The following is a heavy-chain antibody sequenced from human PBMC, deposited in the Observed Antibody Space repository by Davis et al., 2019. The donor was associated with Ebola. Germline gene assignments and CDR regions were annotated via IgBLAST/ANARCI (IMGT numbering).Heavy chain of an antibody. D-gene: IGHD4-17*01. V-gene: IGHV3-48*03. CDR2: ISSSGSTI. CDR1: GFTFSSYE. CDR3: ARERYGDPFDY. Sequence: PGGSLRLSCAASGFTFSSYEMNWVRQAPGKGLEWVSYISSSGSTIYYADSVKGRFTISRDNAKNSLYLQMNSLRAEDTAVYYCARERYGDPFDYWGQGTLVTVSS. J-gene: IGHJ4*02.